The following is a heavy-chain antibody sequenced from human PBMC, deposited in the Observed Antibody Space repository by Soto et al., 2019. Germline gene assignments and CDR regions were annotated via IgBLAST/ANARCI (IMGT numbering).Heavy chain of an antibody. CDR1: GGSISSGGYY. V-gene: IGHV4-31*01. Sequence: QVQLQEAGPGLVKPSQTLSLTCTVSGGSISSGGYYWSWIRRHPGKGLEWIGYIYYSGSTYYNPYLTSEVTISVDTSNSQFSLRVGSVTAAATAVNYCARDCSSFDILAGYKYNWFDPWGQGTLVTVSS. CDR2: IYYSGST. D-gene: IGHD3-9*01. CDR3: ARDCSSFDILAGYKYNWFDP. J-gene: IGHJ5*02.